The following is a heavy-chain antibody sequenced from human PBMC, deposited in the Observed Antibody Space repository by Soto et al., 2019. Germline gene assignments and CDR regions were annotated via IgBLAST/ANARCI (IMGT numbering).Heavy chain of an antibody. CDR1: GGSISSYY. D-gene: IGHD2-2*01. J-gene: IGHJ6*03. V-gene: IGHV4-59*01. CDR3: ARDREPKKLGYCSSTNCYDYYYYYYMDV. CDR2: IYYSGST. Sequence: TSETLSLTCTVSGGSISSYYWSWIRQPPGKGLEWIGYIYYSGSTNYNPSLKSRITISVDTSKNQFSLKLSSVTAADTAVYYCARDREPKKLGYCSSTNCYDYYYYYYMDVWGKGTTVTVSS.